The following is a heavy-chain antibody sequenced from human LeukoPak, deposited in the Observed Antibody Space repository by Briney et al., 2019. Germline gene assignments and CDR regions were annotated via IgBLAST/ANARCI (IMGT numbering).Heavy chain of an antibody. Sequence: SETLSLTCAVYGGPFSGYYWSWIRQPPGKGLEWIGEINHSGSTNYNPSLKSRVTISVDTSKNQFSLKLSSVTAADTAVYYCARAGAFSPRGYCSSTSCYAFDYWGQGTLVTVSS. CDR2: INHSGST. CDR3: ARAGAFSPRGYCSSTSCYAFDY. CDR1: GGPFSGYY. V-gene: IGHV4-34*01. J-gene: IGHJ4*02. D-gene: IGHD2-2*01.